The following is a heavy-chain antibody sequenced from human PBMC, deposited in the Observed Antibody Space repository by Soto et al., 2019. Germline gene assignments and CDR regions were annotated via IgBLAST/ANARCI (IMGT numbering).Heavy chain of an antibody. J-gene: IGHJ6*02. D-gene: IGHD3-3*01. CDR3: ARDPRPPSGWLGFWEYGMDV. CDR1: GHTFTGNY. CDR2: VNPDNGGT. Sequence: ASVKVSCKASGHTFTGNYIHWVRQAPGQGLEWMGWVNPDNGGTTSAQKFQGRVTMTRDTSVTTAYMELSRLTSDDTAVYYCARDPRPPSGWLGFWEYGMDVWGQGTRVTVSS. V-gene: IGHV1-2*02.